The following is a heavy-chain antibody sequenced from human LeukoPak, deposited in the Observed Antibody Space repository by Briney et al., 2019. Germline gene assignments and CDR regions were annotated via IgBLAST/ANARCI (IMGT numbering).Heavy chain of an antibody. CDR1: GGTFSSYA. D-gene: IGHD3-22*01. J-gene: IGHJ4*02. CDR3: ARDSYYDSSGYYYHDY. CDR2: IIPIFGTA. Sequence: ASVKVSCKASGGTFSSYAISWVRQAPGQGLEWMGGIIPIFGTANYAQKFQGRVTITADESTSTAYMELSSLRSDDTAVYYCARDSYYDSSGYYYHDYWGQGTLVTVSS. V-gene: IGHV1-69*13.